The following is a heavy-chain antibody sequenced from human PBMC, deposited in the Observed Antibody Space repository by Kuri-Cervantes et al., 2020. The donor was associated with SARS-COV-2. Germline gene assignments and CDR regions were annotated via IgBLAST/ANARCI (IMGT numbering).Heavy chain of an antibody. CDR2: IYYSGST. D-gene: IGHD3-22*01. Sequence: LRLSCTVSGGPISSGDYYWSWIRQPPGKGLEWIGYIYYSGSTYYNPSLKSRVTISVDTSKNQFSLKLSSVTAADTAVYYCASAHNYYDSSGHGFDYWGQGTLVTVSS. CDR3: ASAHNYYDSSGHGFDY. V-gene: IGHV4-30-4*01. J-gene: IGHJ4*02. CDR1: GGPISSGDYY.